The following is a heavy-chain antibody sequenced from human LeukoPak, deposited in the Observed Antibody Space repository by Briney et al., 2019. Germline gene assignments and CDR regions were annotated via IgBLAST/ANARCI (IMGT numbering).Heavy chain of an antibody. V-gene: IGHV3-23*01. Sequence: PGGSLRLSCAASGFAFSSYAMSWVRQAPGKGLEWVSSISGSSGNTYHADSVKGRFTISRDNSKNTLYLQMNSLRAEDTAVYYCAKESELLYGGNSGGRPLGYWGQGTLVTVSS. J-gene: IGHJ4*02. CDR1: GFAFSSYA. D-gene: IGHD4-23*01. CDR3: AKESELLYGGNSGGRPLGY. CDR2: ISGSSGNT.